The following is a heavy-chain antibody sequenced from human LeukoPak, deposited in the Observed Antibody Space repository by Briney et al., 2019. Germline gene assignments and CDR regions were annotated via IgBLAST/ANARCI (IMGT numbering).Heavy chain of an antibody. J-gene: IGHJ4*02. CDR1: GFIFKNYG. Sequence: GGSLRLSCAASGFIFKNYGMHWVRQAPGKGLEWVTVIWYDGSKKYYKDSVQGRFTISRDNSKNTLYLQMHSLRAEDTAEYYCAKDGGFYGSGGSVYWGQGTPVTVSS. D-gene: IGHD3-10*01. CDR3: AKDGGFYGSGGSVY. CDR2: IWYDGSKK. V-gene: IGHV3-33*06.